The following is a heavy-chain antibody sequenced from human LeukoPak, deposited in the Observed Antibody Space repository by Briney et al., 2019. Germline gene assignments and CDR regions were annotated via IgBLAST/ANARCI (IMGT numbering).Heavy chain of an antibody. V-gene: IGHV3-9*01. Sequence: GGSLRLSCAASGFTFDDYAMHWVRQAPGKGLEWVSGISWNSGSIGYADSVKGRFTISRDNAKNSLYLQMNSLRAEDTALYYCAKVVRRYSSSWAEYFQHWGQGTLVTVSS. D-gene: IGHD6-13*01. CDR3: AKVVRRYSSSWAEYFQH. J-gene: IGHJ1*01. CDR2: ISWNSGSI. CDR1: GFTFDDYA.